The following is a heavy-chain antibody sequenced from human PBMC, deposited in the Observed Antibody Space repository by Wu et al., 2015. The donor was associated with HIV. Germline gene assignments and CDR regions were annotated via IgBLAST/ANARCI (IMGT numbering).Heavy chain of an antibody. D-gene: IGHD3-3*01. J-gene: IGHJ4*02. CDR1: YILTTFP. Sequence: LEQSGPEAQRPGASVKVSCKASYILTTFPIGWVRLAPGHGLEWVGWINPKTGGAVYAQKFLGRVTMTSDTSVNSVYMEVTRLTSDDAAVYFCTRSRGFSVHYKSDDYFDHWGQGTPVAVSA. V-gene: IGHV1-2*02. CDR3: TRSRGFSVHYKSDDYFDH. CDR2: INPKTGGA.